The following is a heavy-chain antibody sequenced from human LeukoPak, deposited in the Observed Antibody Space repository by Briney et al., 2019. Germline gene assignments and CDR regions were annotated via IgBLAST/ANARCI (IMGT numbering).Heavy chain of an antibody. CDR2: ISSSGSTI. Sequence: PGGSLRLSCAASGFTFSSCEMNWVRQAPGKGLEWASYISSSGSTIYYADSVKGRFTISRDNAKNSLYLQMNSLRAEDTAVYYCARQPDRGIRYFDWPYYYYYMDVWGKGTTVTVSS. J-gene: IGHJ6*03. CDR3: ARQPDRGIRYFDWPYYYYYMDV. V-gene: IGHV3-48*03. D-gene: IGHD3-9*01. CDR1: GFTFSSCE.